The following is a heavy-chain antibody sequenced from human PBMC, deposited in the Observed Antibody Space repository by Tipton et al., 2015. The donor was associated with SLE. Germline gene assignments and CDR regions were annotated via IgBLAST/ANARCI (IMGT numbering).Heavy chain of an antibody. J-gene: IGHJ2*01. Sequence: TLSLTCAVYGGSFSGYYWSWIRQPPGKGLEWIGEINHSGSTNYNPSLKSRVTISVDTCKNQFSLKLSSVTAADTAVYYCARGEWYFDLWGRGTLVTVSS. CDR1: GGSFSGYY. CDR3: ARGEWYFDL. V-gene: IGHV4-34*01. CDR2: INHSGST.